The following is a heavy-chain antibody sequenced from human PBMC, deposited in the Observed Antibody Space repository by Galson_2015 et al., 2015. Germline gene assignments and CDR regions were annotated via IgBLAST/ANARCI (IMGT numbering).Heavy chain of an antibody. CDR3: AVVTTEDAFDI. D-gene: IGHD2-21*02. CDR1: GYTFTSYA. J-gene: IGHJ3*02. Sequence: SCKASGYTFTSYAMHWVRQAPGQRLEWMGWINAGNGNTKYSQKFQGRVTITRDTSASTAYMELSSLRSEDTAVYYCAVVTTEDAFDIWGQGTMVTVSS. CDR2: INAGNGNT. V-gene: IGHV1-3*01.